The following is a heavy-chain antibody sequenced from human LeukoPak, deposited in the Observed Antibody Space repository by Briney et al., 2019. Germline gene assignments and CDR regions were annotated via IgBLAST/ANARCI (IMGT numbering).Heavy chain of an antibody. V-gene: IGHV3-48*01. J-gene: IGHJ6*03. CDR3: ARDSVDYDFWSGYLYYYYMDV. CDR1: GFTFSSYS. Sequence: PGGSLRLSCAASGFTFSSYSMNWVRQAPGKGLEWVSYISSSSSTIYYADSVKGRFTISRDNSKNTLYLQMGSLRAEDMAVYYCARDSVDYDFWSGYLYYYYMDVWGKGTTVTVSS. D-gene: IGHD3-3*01. CDR2: ISSSSSTI.